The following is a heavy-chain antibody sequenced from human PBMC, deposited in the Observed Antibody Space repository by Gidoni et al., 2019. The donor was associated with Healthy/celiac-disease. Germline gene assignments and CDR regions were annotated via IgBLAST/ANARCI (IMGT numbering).Heavy chain of an antibody. Sequence: EVQLVESGGGMVKPGGSLRLSCAASGLTFRSYSLNWVRQPPGKGLEWVSSISSSSSSIYYADSVKGRFTSSRDNAKNLLYLQMNSLRAEDTAVYYCARDPAHVRPYGSSTSCPSDYWGQGTLVTVSA. CDR2: ISSSSSSI. V-gene: IGHV3-21*01. J-gene: IGHJ4*02. CDR3: ARDPAHVRPYGSSTSCPSDY. CDR1: GLTFRSYS. D-gene: IGHD2-2*01.